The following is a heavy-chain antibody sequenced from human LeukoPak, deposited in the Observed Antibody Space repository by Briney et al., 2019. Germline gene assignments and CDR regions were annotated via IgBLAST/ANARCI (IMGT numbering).Heavy chain of an antibody. V-gene: IGHV4-4*07. D-gene: IGHD2-8*01. J-gene: IGHJ6*02. CDR3: ARHSMQRAMDV. CDR1: GGSIGSSY. Sequence: KPSETLSLTCTVSGGSIGSSYWSWIRQPAGRGLEWIGRIYTSGSTNYNPSLKSRVIMSVDTSKNQFSLKVSSVTAADTAVYYCARHSMQRAMDVWGQGTTVTVSS. CDR2: IYTSGST.